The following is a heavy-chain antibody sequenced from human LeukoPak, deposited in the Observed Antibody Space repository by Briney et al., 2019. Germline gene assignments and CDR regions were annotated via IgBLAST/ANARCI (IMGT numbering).Heavy chain of an antibody. CDR2: IYYSGST. V-gene: IGHV4-61*01. CDR3: ASMSLAHDYGGNSPFLDY. J-gene: IGHJ4*02. D-gene: IGHD4-23*01. Sequence: KPSETLSLTCTVSGGSVSSGSYYWSWIRQPPGKGLEWIGYIYYSGSTNYNPSLKSRVTISVDTSKNQFSLKLSSVTAADTAVYYCASMSLAHDYGGNSPFLDYWGQGTLATVSS. CDR1: GGSVSSGSYY.